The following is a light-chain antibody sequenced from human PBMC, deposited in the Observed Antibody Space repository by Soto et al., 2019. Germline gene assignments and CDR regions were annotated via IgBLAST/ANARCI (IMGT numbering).Light chain of an antibody. V-gene: IGKV1-27*01. Sequence: DIEMTQSPSSLSASVGDRVTVTCRASQLLGNYLAWYQQKPGQAPRLLIYGAYNWHSGVPSRFSGSGSGTDFTLTISSLQPEDVAVYYCQQYNSGPITFGQGTRLEI. CDR2: GAY. CDR3: QQYNSGPIT. CDR1: QLLGNY. J-gene: IGKJ5*01.